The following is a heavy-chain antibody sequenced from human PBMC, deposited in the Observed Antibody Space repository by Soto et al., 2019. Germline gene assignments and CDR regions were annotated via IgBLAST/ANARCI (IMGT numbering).Heavy chain of an antibody. CDR1: GFTFSSYA. J-gene: IGHJ4*02. CDR2: ISSNGGST. D-gene: IGHD3-3*01. CDR3: ARGSTIFGVPAPCLY. Sequence: GGSLRLSCAASGFTFSSYAMHWVRQAPGKGLEYVSAISSNGGSTYYANSVKGRFTISRDNSKNTLYLQMGSLRAEDMAVYYCARGSTIFGVPAPCLYWGQGTLVTVSS. V-gene: IGHV3-64*01.